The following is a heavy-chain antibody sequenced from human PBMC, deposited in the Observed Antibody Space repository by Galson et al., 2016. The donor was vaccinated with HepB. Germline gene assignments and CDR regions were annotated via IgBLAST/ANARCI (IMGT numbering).Heavy chain of an antibody. D-gene: IGHD5-18*01. CDR3: ARGHRYSYVES. Sequence: SVKVSCKASGYSFTSYYMHWIRQAPGQGLEWMGWISPKSGDTKYVQKFQGRVTMTTDTSISTADMEVRRLRSDDTAVYYCARGHRYSYVESWGQGTLVTVSS. CDR2: ISPKSGDT. CDR1: GYSFTSYY. V-gene: IGHV1-2*02. J-gene: IGHJ4*02.